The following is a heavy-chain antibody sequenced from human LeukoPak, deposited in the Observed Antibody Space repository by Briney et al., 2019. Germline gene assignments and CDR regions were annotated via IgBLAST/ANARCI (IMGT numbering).Heavy chain of an antibody. J-gene: IGHJ3*02. CDR2: IWYDGSNK. Sequence: GGSLRLSCAASGFTFSSYGMHWVRQAPGKGLEWVAVIWYDGSNKYYADSVKGRFTISRDNSKNTLYLQMNSLRAEGTAVYYCARGLDDYGDYTNAFDIWGQGTMVTVSS. V-gene: IGHV3-33*01. CDR3: ARGLDDYGDYTNAFDI. D-gene: IGHD4-17*01. CDR1: GFTFSSYG.